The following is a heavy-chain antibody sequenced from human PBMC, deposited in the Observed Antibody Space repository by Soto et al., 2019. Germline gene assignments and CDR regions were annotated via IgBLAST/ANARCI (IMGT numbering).Heavy chain of an antibody. D-gene: IGHD3-22*01. J-gene: IGHJ6*02. CDR1: GFTFSSNY. V-gene: IGHV3-53*01. CDR3: ARDMYYYDSSGYYYYYGMDV. CDR2: IYSGGST. Sequence: GGSLRLSGAASGFTFSSNYMSWVREAPGKGLEWVSVIYSGGSTYYADSVKGRFTISRDNSKNTLYLQMNSLRAEDTAVYYCARDMYYYDSSGYYYYYGMDVWGQGTTVTVSS.